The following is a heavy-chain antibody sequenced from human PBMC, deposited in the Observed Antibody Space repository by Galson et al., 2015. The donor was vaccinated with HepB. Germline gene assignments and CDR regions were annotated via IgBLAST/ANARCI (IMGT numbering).Heavy chain of an antibody. Sequence: SLRLSCAASGFTFSSYAMNWVRQAPGKGLEWVSAISRSGSSTYYADSVEGRFTISRDNSKNTLYLQMNSLRAEDTAVYYCARSATLRCYHSYYYMDVWGKGTTVSVSS. V-gene: IGHV3-23*01. CDR1: GFTFSSYA. D-gene: IGHD5-24*01. CDR3: ARSATLRCYHSYYYMDV. J-gene: IGHJ6*03. CDR2: ISRSGSST.